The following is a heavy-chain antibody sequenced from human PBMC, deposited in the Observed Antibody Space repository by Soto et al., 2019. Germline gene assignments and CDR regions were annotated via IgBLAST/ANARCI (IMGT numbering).Heavy chain of an antibody. D-gene: IGHD6-19*01. Sequence: GGPLGCALPAPGFPFGGNRRTGSRRLPGKGLEWVSSISSSSSYIYYADSVKGRFTISRDNAKNSLYLQMNSLRAEDTAVYYCVRAAVAGKNWFDPWGQGTLVTVSS. CDR1: GFPFGGNR. CDR2: ISSSSSYI. CDR3: VRAAVAGKNWFDP. J-gene: IGHJ5*02. V-gene: IGHV3-21*01.